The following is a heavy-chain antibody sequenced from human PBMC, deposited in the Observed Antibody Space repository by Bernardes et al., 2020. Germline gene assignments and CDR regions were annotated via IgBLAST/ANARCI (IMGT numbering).Heavy chain of an antibody. D-gene: IGHD4-17*01. CDR1: GGSFSGYY. CDR3: ARGRRWHKYYYYGMDV. J-gene: IGHJ6*04. Sequence: SETLSLTCAVYGGSFSGYYWSWIRQPPGKGLEWIGEINHSGSTNYNPSLKSRVTISVDTSKNQFSLKLSSVTAADTAVYYCARGRRWHKYYYYGMDVWGKGTTVTVSS. CDR2: INHSGST. V-gene: IGHV4-34*01.